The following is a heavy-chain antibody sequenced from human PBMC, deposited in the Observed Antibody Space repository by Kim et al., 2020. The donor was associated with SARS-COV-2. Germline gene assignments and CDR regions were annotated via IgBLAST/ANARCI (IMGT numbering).Heavy chain of an antibody. CDR3: AREGGYSSSWYRSYYGMDV. D-gene: IGHD6-13*01. Sequence: GGSLRLSCAASGFTFSSYSMNWVRQAPGKGLEWVSSISSSSSYIYYADSLKGRFTISRDNAKNSLYLQMNSLRAEDTAVYYCAREGGYSSSWYRSYYGMDVWGQGTTVTVSS. CDR1: GFTFSSYS. V-gene: IGHV3-21*01. CDR2: ISSSSSYI. J-gene: IGHJ6*02.